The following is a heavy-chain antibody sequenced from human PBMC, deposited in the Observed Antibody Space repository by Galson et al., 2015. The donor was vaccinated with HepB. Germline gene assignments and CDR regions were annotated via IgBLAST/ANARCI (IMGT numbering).Heavy chain of an antibody. CDR1: GYTFTSYD. J-gene: IGHJ4*02. CDR2: MNPNSGNT. V-gene: IGHV1-8*01. D-gene: IGHD3-10*01. Sequence: SVKVSCKASGYTFTSYDINWVRQATGQGLEWMGWMNPNSGNTGYAQKFQGRVTMTRNTSISTAYMELSSLRSEDTAVYYCARDDRTAPRRITMVRGVADYWGQGTLVTVSS. CDR3: ARDDRTAPRRITMVRGVADY.